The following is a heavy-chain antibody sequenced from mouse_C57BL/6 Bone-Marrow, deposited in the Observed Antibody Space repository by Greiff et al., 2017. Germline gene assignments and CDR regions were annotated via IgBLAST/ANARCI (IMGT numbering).Heavy chain of an antibody. Sequence: QVTLKESGPGILQPSQTLSLTCSFSGFSLSTFGMGVGWIRQPPGKGLVWLAHIWWDDDKYYNPAPKSRLTLSKDTSKTQVFLKIANVDTADTATYYCARMAIVTTGFAYWGQGTLVTVSA. D-gene: IGHD2-12*01. CDR3: ARMAIVTTGFAY. CDR1: GFSLSTFGMG. V-gene: IGHV8-8*01. CDR2: IWWDDDK. J-gene: IGHJ3*01.